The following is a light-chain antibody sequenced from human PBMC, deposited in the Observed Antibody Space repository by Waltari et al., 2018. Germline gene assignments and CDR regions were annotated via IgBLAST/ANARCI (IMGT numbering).Light chain of an antibody. V-gene: IGKV1-5*03. J-gene: IGKJ2*01. CDR2: DAS. CDR3: LQYDSYSYT. Sequence: DIQMTQYPSPPSASVGDRVKITCRASQSISGWLAWYQQKPGKAPKLLIYDASSLESGVPSRFSGSGSGTEFTLTVSSLQPDDFATYYCLQYDSYSYTFGQGTKLEIK. CDR1: QSISGW.